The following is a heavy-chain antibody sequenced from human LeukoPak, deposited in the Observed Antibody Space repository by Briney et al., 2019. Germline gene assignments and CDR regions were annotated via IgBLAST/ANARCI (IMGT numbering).Heavy chain of an antibody. Sequence: TSETLSLTCTVSGGSISSYYWSWIRQPPGKGLEWIGYIYYSGSTNYNPSLKSRVTISVDTSKNQFSLKLSSVTAADTAVYYCAKDKYSSPYYFDYWGQGTLVIVSS. CDR2: IYYSGST. J-gene: IGHJ4*02. CDR3: AKDKYSSPYYFDY. V-gene: IGHV4-59*01. D-gene: IGHD6-6*01. CDR1: GGSISSYY.